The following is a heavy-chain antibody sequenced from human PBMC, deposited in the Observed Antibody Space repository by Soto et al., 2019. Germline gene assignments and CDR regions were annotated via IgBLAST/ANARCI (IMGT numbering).Heavy chain of an antibody. V-gene: IGHV4-30-2*01. J-gene: IGHJ4*02. CDR1: GGSISSGGSS. Sequence: PSETLSLTCAVSGGSISSGGSSWSCIRPGPGRGLEWIGNIYHSGSTNSTPSLQSPVTLSVDRSKNQFSLSLSSVTATAPAVYSCASFGLGGLDDWGQGTLVTVSS. D-gene: IGHD3-10*01. CDR3: ASFGLGGLDD. CDR2: IYHSGST.